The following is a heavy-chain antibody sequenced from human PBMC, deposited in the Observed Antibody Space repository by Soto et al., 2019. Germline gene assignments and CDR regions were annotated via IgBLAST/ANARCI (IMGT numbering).Heavy chain of an antibody. CDR2: IIPIFGTA. D-gene: IGHD2-2*01. J-gene: IGHJ6*02. CDR3: ARIHRGKVPAAASEPYYYYGMDV. V-gene: IGHV1-69*13. CDR1: GGTFSSYA. Sequence: GASVKVSCKASGGTFSSYAISWVRQAPGQGLEWVGGIIPIFGTANYAQKFQGRVTITADESTSTAYMELSSLRSEDTAVYYCARIHRGKVPAAASEPYYYYGMDVWGQGTTDTVSS.